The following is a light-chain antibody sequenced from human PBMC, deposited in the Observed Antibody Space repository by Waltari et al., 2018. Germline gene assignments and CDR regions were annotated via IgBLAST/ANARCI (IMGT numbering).Light chain of an antibody. CDR3: QQRRNWPLT. CDR1: HSVSWY. Sequence: ELVLTQSPATLSLSPGQRATPPCRASHSVSWYLAWYQQRPGQAPRLLIYDASNRATSIPARFSGSGSETDFTLTISSLEPEDSAVYYCQQRRNWPLTVGGGTKVEIK. CDR2: DAS. V-gene: IGKV3-11*01. J-gene: IGKJ4*01.